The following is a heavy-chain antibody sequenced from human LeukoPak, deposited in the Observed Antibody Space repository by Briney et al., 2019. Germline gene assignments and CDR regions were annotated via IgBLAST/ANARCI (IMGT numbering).Heavy chain of an antibody. CDR3: ARRVNVRGSYFPDY. CDR2: IYPGDSDT. V-gene: IGHV5-51*01. D-gene: IGHD3-10*01. Sequence: GESLQISCHGSGSLFTNYWIGWVRQMPGKGLQWMGLIYPGDSDTRYTPSFQGQVTLSADKSISTAYLQWSSLKASDTAMYYCARRVNVRGSYFPDYWGQGTLVTVSS. CDR1: GSLFTNYW. J-gene: IGHJ4*02.